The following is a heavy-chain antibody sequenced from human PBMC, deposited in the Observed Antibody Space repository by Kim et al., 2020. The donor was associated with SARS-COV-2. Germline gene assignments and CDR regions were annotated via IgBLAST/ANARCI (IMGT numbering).Heavy chain of an antibody. CDR2: MNPNSGGT. V-gene: IGHV1-2*06. CDR3: ARGSGGGYAGY. J-gene: IGHJ4*02. D-gene: IGHD5-18*01. CDR1: GYTFTGYY. Sequence: ASVKVSCKASGYTFTGYYMHWVRQAPGQGLEWMGRMNPNSGGTNYAQKFQGRLTMTRETSITTAYMELSSLRSDDTAVYYCARGSGGGYAGYWGQGTLVT.